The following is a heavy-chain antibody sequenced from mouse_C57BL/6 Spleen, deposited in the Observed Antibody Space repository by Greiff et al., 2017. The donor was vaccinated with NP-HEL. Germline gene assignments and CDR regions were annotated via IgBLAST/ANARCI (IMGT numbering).Heavy chain of an antibody. V-gene: IGHV1-69*01. CDR2: IDPSDSYT. CDR1: GYTFTSYW. CDR3: ARSRGLDSSGYWFAY. D-gene: IGHD3-2*02. J-gene: IGHJ3*01. Sequence: QVQLQQPGAELVMPGASVKLSCKASGYTFTSYWMHWVKQRPGQGLEWIGEIDPSDSYTNYNQKFKGKSTLTVDKSSRTAYMQLSSLTSEDSAVYYCARSRGLDSSGYWFAYWGQGTLVTVSA.